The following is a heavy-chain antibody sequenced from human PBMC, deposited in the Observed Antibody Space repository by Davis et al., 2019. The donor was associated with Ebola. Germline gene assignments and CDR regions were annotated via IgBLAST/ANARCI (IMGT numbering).Heavy chain of an antibody. J-gene: IGHJ4*02. Sequence: ASVKVSCKASGYSFTHYYLHWVRQAPGQGLEWIGIIKTSDGSTDYAQKFQGRVTMTRDTSTTTVYMELSSLRSEDTAVYYCARGGYFDYWGQGTLVTVSS. V-gene: IGHV1-46*01. CDR1: GYSFTHYY. D-gene: IGHD3-16*01. CDR2: IKTSDGST. CDR3: ARGGYFDY.